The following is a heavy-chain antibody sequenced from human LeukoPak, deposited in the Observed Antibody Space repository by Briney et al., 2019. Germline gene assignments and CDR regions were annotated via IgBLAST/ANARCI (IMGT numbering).Heavy chain of an antibody. CDR2: ISYDGSNK. CDR3: ARDLGPFCGFSGWYGWGAFDI. D-gene: IGHD6-19*01. CDR1: GFTFRSFA. J-gene: IGHJ3*02. Sequence: GGSLRLSCAASGFTFRSFAMHWVRQAPGKGLEWVAVISYDGSNKYYTDSVKGRFTISRDNSKNTLYLQMNSLRAEDTAVYYCARDLGPFCGFSGWYGWGAFDIWGQGTMVTVSS. V-gene: IGHV3-30-3*01.